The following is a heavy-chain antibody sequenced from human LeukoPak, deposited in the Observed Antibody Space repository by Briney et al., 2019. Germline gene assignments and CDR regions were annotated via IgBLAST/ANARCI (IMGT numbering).Heavy chain of an antibody. Sequence: GESLRLSCAASGFTFDDYGMSWVRQAPGKGLEWVSGINWNGGSTGYADSVKGRFTISGDNAKNSLYLQMNSLRAEDTALYYCARDDGGLFDYWGQGTLVTVSS. CDR2: INWNGGST. D-gene: IGHD3-10*01. CDR3: ARDDGGLFDY. V-gene: IGHV3-20*04. J-gene: IGHJ4*02. CDR1: GFTFDDYG.